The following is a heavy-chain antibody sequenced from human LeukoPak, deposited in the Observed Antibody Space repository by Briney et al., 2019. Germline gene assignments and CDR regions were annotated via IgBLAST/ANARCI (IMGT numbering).Heavy chain of an antibody. CDR3: ARAADYYGSGSYYYYGMDV. J-gene: IGHJ6*02. D-gene: IGHD3-10*01. CDR1: GYTFTSYY. Sequence: ASVKVSCKASGYTFTSYYMHWVRQAPGQGLEWMGIINPSGGSTSYAQKFQGRVTMTRDTSTSTVYMELISLRSEDTAVYYCARAADYYGSGSYYYYGMDVWGQGTTVTVSS. CDR2: INPSGGST. V-gene: IGHV1-46*01.